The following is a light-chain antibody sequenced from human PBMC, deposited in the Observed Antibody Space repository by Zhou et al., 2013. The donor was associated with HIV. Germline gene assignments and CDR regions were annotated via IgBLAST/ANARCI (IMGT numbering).Light chain of an antibody. CDR3: QHTFTTPIT. Sequence: DIQMTQSPSSLSASVGDRVTITCRASQTITTSLNWYQRKPGKAPKLLIYGASTLHSGVPSRFSGSGSGTDFTLTISSLQPEDFATYYCQHTFTTPITFGGGTRVEIK. J-gene: IGKJ4*01. CDR2: GAS. CDR1: QTITTS. V-gene: IGKV1-39*01.